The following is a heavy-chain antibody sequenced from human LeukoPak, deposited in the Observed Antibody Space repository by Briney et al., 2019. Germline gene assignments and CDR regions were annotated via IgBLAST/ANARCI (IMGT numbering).Heavy chain of an antibody. CDR3: ARVENYYDSSGYYLQFDY. J-gene: IGHJ4*02. Sequence: SVQVSCKASGGTFSSYAISWVRQAPGQGLEWMGGIIPIFGTANYAQKFQGRVTITADESTSTAYMELSSLRSEDTAVYYCARVENYYDSSGYYLQFDYWGQGTLVTVSS. D-gene: IGHD3-22*01. V-gene: IGHV1-69*01. CDR1: GGTFSSYA. CDR2: IIPIFGTA.